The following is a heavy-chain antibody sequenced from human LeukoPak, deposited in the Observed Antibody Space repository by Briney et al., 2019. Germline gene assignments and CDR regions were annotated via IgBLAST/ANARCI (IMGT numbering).Heavy chain of an antibody. V-gene: IGHV3-21*01. CDR1: GFTFSSYS. CDR3: ARHPSGYCSGGSCYLRIDY. D-gene: IGHD2-15*01. J-gene: IGHJ4*02. Sequence: GGSLRLSCAASGFTFSSYSMNWVRQAPGKGLEWVSSISSSSSYIYYADSVKGRFTISRDNAKNSLYLQMNSLRAEDTAVYYCARHPSGYCSGGSCYLRIDYWGQGTLVTASS. CDR2: ISSSSSYI.